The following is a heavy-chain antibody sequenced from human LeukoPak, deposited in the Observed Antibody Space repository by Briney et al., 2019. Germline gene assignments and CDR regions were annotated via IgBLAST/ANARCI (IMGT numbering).Heavy chain of an antibody. D-gene: IGHD3-10*01. CDR2: IKQDGSEK. CDR1: GFTFSSYW. Sequence: GGSLRLSCAASGFTFSSYWMSWVRQAPGKGLEWVANIKQDGSEKYYVDSVKGRFTISRDNAKTSLYLQMNSLRAEDTAVYFCARGFGDPLDYYYYMDVWGKGTTVTISS. J-gene: IGHJ6*03. CDR3: ARGFGDPLDYYYYMDV. V-gene: IGHV3-7*01.